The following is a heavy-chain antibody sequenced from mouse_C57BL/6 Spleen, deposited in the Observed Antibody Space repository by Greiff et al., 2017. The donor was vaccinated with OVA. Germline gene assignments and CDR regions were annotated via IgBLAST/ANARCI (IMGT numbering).Heavy chain of an antibody. CDR3: ARGAPYPFDY. V-gene: IGHV5-17*01. D-gene: IGHD5-1*01. CDR1: GFTFSDYG. J-gene: IGHJ2*01. CDR2: ISSGSSTI. Sequence: EVKVVESGGGLVKPGGSLKLSCEASGFTFSDYGMHWVRQAPEKGLEWVAYISSGSSTIYYADTVKGRFTISRDNAKNTLFLQMTSLRSEDTAMYYCARGAPYPFDYWGQGTTLTVSS.